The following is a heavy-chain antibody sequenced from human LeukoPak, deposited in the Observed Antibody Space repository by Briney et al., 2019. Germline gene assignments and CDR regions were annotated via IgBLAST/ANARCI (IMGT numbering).Heavy chain of an antibody. V-gene: IGHV3-30*18. CDR2: ISYDGSNK. D-gene: IGHD3-10*01. J-gene: IGHJ4*02. CDR1: GFTFSSYG. CDR3: AKDRGHRDY. Sequence: GGSLRLSCAASGFTFSSYGMHWVRQAPGKGLEWVAVISYDGSNKYYADSVKGRFTISRDNSKNTLYLQMNSLRAEDTAVYYCAKDRGHRDYWGQGTLVTVSS.